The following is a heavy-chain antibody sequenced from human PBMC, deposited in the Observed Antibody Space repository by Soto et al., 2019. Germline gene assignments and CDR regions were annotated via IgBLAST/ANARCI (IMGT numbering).Heavy chain of an antibody. D-gene: IGHD2-21*01. J-gene: IGHJ3*02. CDR2: IYYSGST. V-gene: IGHV4-59*08. CDR1: GGSISGYY. CDR3: ARLDVQASIHAFDI. Sequence: SETLSLTCTVSGGSISGYYWSWIRQPPGKGLEWIGYIYYSGSTNYNPSLKSRVTISVDTSKNQFSLKLSSVTAADTAVYYCARLDVQASIHAFDIWGQGTMVTVSS.